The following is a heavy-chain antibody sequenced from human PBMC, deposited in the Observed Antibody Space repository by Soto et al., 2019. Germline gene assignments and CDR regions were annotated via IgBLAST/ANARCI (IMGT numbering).Heavy chain of an antibody. CDR3: ARGSSGGDY. J-gene: IGHJ4*02. V-gene: IGHV3-48*03. CDR2: ISSSGSTI. Sequence: EVQLVESGGGMVQPGGPLRLSCAASGFTVSSYEMNWFRQAQGKGLEWVSYISSSGSTIYYADSVRGRCTISRDKAKNSLYLTMNSLRAEDTAVYYCARGSSGGDYWGQGTLVTVSS. CDR1: GFTVSSYE. D-gene: IGHD3-16*01.